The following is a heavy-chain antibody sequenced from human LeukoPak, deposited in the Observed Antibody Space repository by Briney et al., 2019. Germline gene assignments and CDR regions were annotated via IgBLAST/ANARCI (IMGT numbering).Heavy chain of an antibody. D-gene: IGHD4-17*01. V-gene: IGHV3-9*01. CDR3: AKEDYGYNEYYFDY. Sequence: PGRSLRLSCVASGFTFDDYVMHWVRQAPGKGLEGVSSISWNSGTKQYADSVRGRFTISRDNAKNSLYLEMNSLRAEDTALYFCAKEDYGYNEYYFDYWGQGTLVTVSS. J-gene: IGHJ4*02. CDR1: GFTFDDYV. CDR2: ISWNSGTK.